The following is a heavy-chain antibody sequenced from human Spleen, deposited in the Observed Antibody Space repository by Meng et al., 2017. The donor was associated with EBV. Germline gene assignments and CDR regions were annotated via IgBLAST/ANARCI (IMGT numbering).Heavy chain of an antibody. CDR1: GYTFSDYD. V-gene: IGHV1-18*01. Sequence: QVQVLQFGTEVKKLGASVKVSCKASGYTFSDYDIIWVRQAPGRGLEWMGWSSPYNGNTKYAQKLQDRVTMTTDTSTSTAYMELRSLRSDDTAMYYCARRRLDDSSGYYVDYWGQGTLVTVSS. J-gene: IGHJ4*02. CDR3: ARRRLDDSSGYYVDY. D-gene: IGHD3-22*01. CDR2: SSPYNGNT.